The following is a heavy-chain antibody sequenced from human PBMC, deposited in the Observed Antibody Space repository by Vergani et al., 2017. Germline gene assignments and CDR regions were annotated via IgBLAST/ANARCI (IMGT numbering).Heavy chain of an antibody. J-gene: IGHJ5*02. CDR1: GFTFNQYG. CDR3: ARDLRLLYNRFDP. V-gene: IGHV3-33*01. CDR2: TWHDGNNK. D-gene: IGHD1-14*01. Sequence: QVQLVESGGGVVQPGRSLRLSCAAPGFTFNQYGMHWVRQAPGKGLEWVAVTWHDGNNKQYADSVKGRFTISRDNSKSTMYLQMNSLRDEDTGVYYCARDLRLLYNRFDPWGQGTLVTVSS.